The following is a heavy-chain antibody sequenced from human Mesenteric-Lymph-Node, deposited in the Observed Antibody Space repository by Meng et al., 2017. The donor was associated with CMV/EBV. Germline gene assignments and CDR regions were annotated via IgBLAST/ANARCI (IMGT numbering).Heavy chain of an antibody. V-gene: IGHV4-39*07. D-gene: IGHD4-11*01. J-gene: IGHJ4*02. CDR1: GGSISSSSYY. Sequence: SETLSLTCTVSGGSISSSSYYWGWIRQPPGKGLEWIGSMYNSGSTYYNPSLKSRVTISVDTSKNQFSLKLSSVTAADTAVYYCARGGGSNYGDFDYWGQGTLVTVSS. CDR3: ARGGGSNYGDFDY. CDR2: MYNSGST.